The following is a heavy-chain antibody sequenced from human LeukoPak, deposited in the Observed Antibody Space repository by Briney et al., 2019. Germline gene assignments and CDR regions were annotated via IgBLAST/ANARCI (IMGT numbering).Heavy chain of an antibody. D-gene: IGHD3-10*01. Sequence: GGSLRLSRAASGFTFSSYWMSWVRQAPGKGLEWVANIKQDGSEKYYVDSVKGRFTISRDNAKNSLYLQMNSLRAEDTAVYYCCRWVYGSRPIDYWGQGTLVTVSS. CDR1: GFTFSSYW. V-gene: IGHV3-7*01. J-gene: IGHJ4*02. CDR2: IKQDGSEK. CDR3: CRWVYGSRPIDY.